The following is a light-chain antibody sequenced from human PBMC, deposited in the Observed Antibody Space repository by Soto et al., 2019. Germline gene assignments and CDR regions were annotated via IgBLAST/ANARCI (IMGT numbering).Light chain of an antibody. CDR2: AAS. CDR3: QEYSSVPV. V-gene: IGKV1-27*01. J-gene: IGKJ3*01. CDR1: QGIRNF. Sequence: DIQMTQSPPSLSASVGDRVTITCRASQGIRNFVAWYQQKPGKAPKLLIYAASTLQSGVPSRFSGSGSGTDFTLAINSLQPEDVATYSCQEYSSVPVFGRGIKVEIK.